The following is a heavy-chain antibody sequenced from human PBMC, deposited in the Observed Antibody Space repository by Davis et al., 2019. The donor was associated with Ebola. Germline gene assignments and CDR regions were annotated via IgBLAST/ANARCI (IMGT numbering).Heavy chain of an antibody. V-gene: IGHV3-7*03. CDR3: AGVVPAAIGGEEYRSMFDY. Sequence: PGGSLRLSCAASGFTFSSYWMSWVRQAPGKGLEWVANIKQDGSEKYYVDSVKGRFTISRDNAKNSLYLQMNSLRAEDTAVYYCAGVVPAAIGGEEYRSMFDYWGQGTLVTVSS. J-gene: IGHJ4*02. D-gene: IGHD2-2*01. CDR1: GFTFSSYW. CDR2: IKQDGSEK.